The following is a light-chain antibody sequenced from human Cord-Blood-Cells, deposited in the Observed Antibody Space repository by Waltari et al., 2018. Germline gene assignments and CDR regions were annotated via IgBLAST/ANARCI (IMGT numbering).Light chain of an antibody. J-gene: IGKJ2*01. V-gene: IGKV4-1*01. Sequence: DIVMTQSPDSLAVSLGERAPITCKSSQSVVYSSNNKNYLAWYQQKPGQPPKLLIYWASTRESGVPDRFSGSGSGTDFTLTISSLQAEDVAVYYCQQYYSTPYTFGQGTKLEIK. CDR1: QSVVYSSNNKNY. CDR3: QQYYSTPYT. CDR2: WAS.